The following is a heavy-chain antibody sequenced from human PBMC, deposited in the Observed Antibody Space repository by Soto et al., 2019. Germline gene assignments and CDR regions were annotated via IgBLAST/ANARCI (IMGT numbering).Heavy chain of an antibody. D-gene: IGHD1-1*01. CDR3: ARGRYGDY. CDR2: ISAHNGNT. V-gene: IGHV1-18*01. CDR1: GYAFTTYG. Sequence: QVHLVQSGAEVKKPGASVKVSCKGSGYAFTTYGITWVRQAPGQGLEWMGWISAHNGNTNYAQKLQGRVTVNRDTATSTAYMELRSRRSDDTAVYDCARGRYGDYWGQGALVTVSS. J-gene: IGHJ4*02.